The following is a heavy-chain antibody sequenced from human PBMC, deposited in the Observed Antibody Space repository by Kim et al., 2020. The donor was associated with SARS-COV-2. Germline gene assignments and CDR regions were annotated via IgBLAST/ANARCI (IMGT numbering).Heavy chain of an antibody. J-gene: IGHJ4*02. CDR1: GGSISSSSYY. D-gene: IGHD1-26*01. CDR2: IYYSGST. Sequence: SETLSLTCTVSGGSISSSSYYWGWIRQPPGKGLEWIGSIYYSGSTYYNPSLKSRVTISVDTSKNQFSLKLSSVTAADTAVYNCARKKGVVGATIWGQGT. V-gene: IGHV4-39*01. CDR3: ARKKGVVGATI.